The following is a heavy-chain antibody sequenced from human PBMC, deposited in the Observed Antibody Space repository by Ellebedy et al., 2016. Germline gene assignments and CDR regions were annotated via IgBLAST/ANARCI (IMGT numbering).Heavy chain of an antibody. J-gene: IGHJ3*02. D-gene: IGHD6-19*01. Sequence: SETLSLTCDVSGGSISSYYWSWIRQSPGKGLEYLGYIYDNGATNYNPSLESRVTISVDTSKNQFSLKLSSATAADTALYHCARRGGWSGAFDIWGQGTMVTVSS. V-gene: IGHV4-59*08. CDR2: IYDNGAT. CDR1: GGSISSYY. CDR3: ARRGGWSGAFDI.